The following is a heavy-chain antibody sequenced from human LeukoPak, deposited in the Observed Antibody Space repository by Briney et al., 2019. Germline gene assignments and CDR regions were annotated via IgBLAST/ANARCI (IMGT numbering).Heavy chain of an antibody. CDR2: IYHSRST. D-gene: IGHD1-26*01. V-gene: IGHV4-30-2*01. CDR3: AGPDRELHAFDI. CDR1: DGSISSGGYY. J-gene: IGHJ3*02. Sequence: SQTLSLTCTVSDGSISSGGYYWSWVRQPPGKGLEWIGYIYHSRSTYYNPSLNSRVTISVDTSKNQFSLKLSSVTAADTAVYYCAGPDRELHAFDIWGQGTMVTVSS.